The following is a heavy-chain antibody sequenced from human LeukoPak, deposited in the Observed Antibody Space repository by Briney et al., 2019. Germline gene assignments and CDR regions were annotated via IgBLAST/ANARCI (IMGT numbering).Heavy chain of an antibody. CDR3: ARTYGSGSYYYYGMDV. V-gene: IGHV3-21*01. J-gene: IGHJ6*04. D-gene: IGHD3-10*01. CDR2: ISSSSSYI. CDR1: GFTFSSYS. Sequence: GGPLRLSCAASGFTFSSYSMNWVRQAPGKGLEWVSSISSSSSYIYYADSVKGRFTISRDNAKNSLYLQMNSLRAEDTAVYYCARTYGSGSYYYYGMDVWGKGTTVTVSS.